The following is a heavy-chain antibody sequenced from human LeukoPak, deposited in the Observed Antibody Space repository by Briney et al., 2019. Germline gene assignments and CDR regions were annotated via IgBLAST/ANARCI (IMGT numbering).Heavy chain of an antibody. CDR2: IIPIFGTA. CDR3: ARDMDSGPDFFDY. D-gene: IGHD1-26*01. Sequence: SVKVSCKASGGTFSSYAISWVRQAPGQGLEWMGGIIPIFGTANYAQKFQGRVTITADKSTSTAYMELSSLRSDDTAVYYCARDMDSGPDFFDYWGQGTLVTVSS. J-gene: IGHJ4*02. V-gene: IGHV1-69*06. CDR1: GGTFSSYA.